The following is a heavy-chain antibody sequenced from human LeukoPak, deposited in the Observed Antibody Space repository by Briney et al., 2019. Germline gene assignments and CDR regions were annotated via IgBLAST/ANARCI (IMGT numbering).Heavy chain of an antibody. CDR1: GASISSSNYY. CDR2: IFYSGST. CDR3: ARVGNRVTITMLMGINH. Sequence: SETLSLTCTVSGASISSSNYYWGWIRQSPGKGLEWIGSIFYSGSTYYNPSLKSRVTISVDTSKNQFSLKLSSVTAADTAVYYCARVGNRVTITMLMGINHWGQGTLVTVSS. V-gene: IGHV4-39*07. J-gene: IGHJ4*02. D-gene: IGHD3-10*01.